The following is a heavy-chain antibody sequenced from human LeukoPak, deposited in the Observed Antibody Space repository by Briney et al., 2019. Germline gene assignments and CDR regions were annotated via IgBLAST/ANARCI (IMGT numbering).Heavy chain of an antibody. J-gene: IGHJ4*02. CDR3: ARVSLRGATTADY. D-gene: IGHD1-26*01. Sequence: SETLSLTCTVSGGSISSGSYYWSWIRQPAGKGLEWIGRIYTSGSTNYNPSLKSRVTISVDTSKNQFSLKLSSVTAADTAVYYCARVSLRGATTADYWGQGTLVTVSS. V-gene: IGHV4-61*02. CDR2: IYTSGST. CDR1: GGSISSGSYY.